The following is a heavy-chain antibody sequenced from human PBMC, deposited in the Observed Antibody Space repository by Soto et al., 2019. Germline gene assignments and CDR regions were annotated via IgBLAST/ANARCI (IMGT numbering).Heavy chain of an antibody. CDR3: ARGRGFMSRNALDL. J-gene: IGHJ3*01. Sequence: QVQLQRWGAGLLRPSETLSHTCAVSGGSFRGYYWTWLRQSPGRGLEWIGEINHSGSTNSNPSLKSRLTISVDTSKTQLSINLTSVTAADVAVYYCARGRGFMSRNALDLWGQGTRVIVSS. V-gene: IGHV4-34*01. CDR1: GGSFRGYY. CDR2: INHSGST.